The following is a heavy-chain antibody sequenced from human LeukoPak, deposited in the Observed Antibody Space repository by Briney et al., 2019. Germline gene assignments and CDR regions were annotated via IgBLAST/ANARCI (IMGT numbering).Heavy chain of an antibody. V-gene: IGHV4-34*01. CDR1: GGSFSGYY. Sequence: SETLSLTCAVYGGSFSGYYWSWIRQPPGKGLEWIGEINHSGSTNYNPSLKSRVTISVDTSKNQFSLKLSSVTAADTAVYYCATEGYCGDYGRDAFDIWGQGTMVTVSS. CDR3: ATEGYCGDYGRDAFDI. D-gene: IGHD4-17*01. CDR2: INHSGST. J-gene: IGHJ3*02.